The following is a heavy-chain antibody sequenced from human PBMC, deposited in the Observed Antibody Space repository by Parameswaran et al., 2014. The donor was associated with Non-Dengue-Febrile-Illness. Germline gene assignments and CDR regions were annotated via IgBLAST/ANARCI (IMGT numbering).Heavy chain of an antibody. Sequence: VRQAPGQGLEWMGIINPSGGSISYAQKFQGRVTMTRDTSTSTVYMELSSLRSEDTAVYYCARGGCSSTSCLDYWGRGNPGHRLL. CDR2: INPSGGSI. CDR3: ARGGCSSTSCLDY. D-gene: IGHD2-2*01. V-gene: IGHV1-46*01. J-gene: IGHJ4*02.